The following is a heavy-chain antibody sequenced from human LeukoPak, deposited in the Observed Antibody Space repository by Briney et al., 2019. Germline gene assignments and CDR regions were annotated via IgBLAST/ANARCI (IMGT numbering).Heavy chain of an antibody. V-gene: IGHV3-48*01. CDR2: ISSSSSTI. D-gene: IGHD1-26*01. CDR1: GFTFSSYS. Sequence: PGGSLRLSCAASGFTFSSYSMNWVRQAPGKGLEWVSYISSSSSTIYYADSVKGRFTISRENAKNSLYLQMNSLRAEDTAEYYCASLVGATKDYWGQGTLVTVSS. CDR3: ASLVGATKDY. J-gene: IGHJ4*02.